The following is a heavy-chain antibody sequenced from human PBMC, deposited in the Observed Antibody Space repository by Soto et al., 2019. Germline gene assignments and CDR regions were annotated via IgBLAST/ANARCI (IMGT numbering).Heavy chain of an antibody. CDR3: ARELIKGCAFDI. J-gene: IGHJ3*02. CDR2: IYYSGST. V-gene: IGHV4-61*01. D-gene: IGHD2-8*01. Sequence: SETLSLTCTVSGGSVSSGSYYWSWIRQPPGKGLEWIGYIYYSGSTNYNPSLKSRVTISVDTSKNQFSLKLSSVTAADTAVYYCARELIKGCAFDIWGQRTMVTVSS. CDR1: GGSVSSGSYY.